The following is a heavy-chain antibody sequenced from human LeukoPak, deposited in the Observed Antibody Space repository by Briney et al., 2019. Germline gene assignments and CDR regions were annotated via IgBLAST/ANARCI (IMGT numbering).Heavy chain of an antibody. Sequence: GGSLRLSCAASGFTFSSYEMNWVRQAPGKGLEWVSYISSSGSTIYYADSVKGRFTISRDNSKNTLYLQMNSLRAEDTAVYYCAKEPRTYYYDSSGPPYMDVWGKGTTVTISS. CDR3: AKEPRTYYYDSSGPPYMDV. CDR2: ISSSGSTI. D-gene: IGHD3-22*01. V-gene: IGHV3-48*03. CDR1: GFTFSSYE. J-gene: IGHJ6*03.